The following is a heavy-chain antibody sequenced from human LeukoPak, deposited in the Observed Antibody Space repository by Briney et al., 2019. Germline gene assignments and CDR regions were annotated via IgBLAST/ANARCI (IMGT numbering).Heavy chain of an antibody. D-gene: IGHD1-14*01. CDR2: IYYSGST. J-gene: IGHJ4*02. Sequence: SETLSRTCTVSGGSISSSSYYWGWIRQPPGKGLEWIGSIYYSGSTYYNPSLKSRVTISVDTSKNQFSLKLSSVTAADTAVYYCARRTLGFDYWGQGTLVTVPS. CDR1: GGSISSSSYY. CDR3: ARRTLGFDY. V-gene: IGHV4-39*01.